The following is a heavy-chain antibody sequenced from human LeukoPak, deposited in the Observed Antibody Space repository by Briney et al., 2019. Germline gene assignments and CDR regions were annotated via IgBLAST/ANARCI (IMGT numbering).Heavy chain of an antibody. CDR3: ATNNWNLYSYGMDV. Sequence: ASVKVSCKASGYTFTSYYMHWARQAPGQGLEWMGIINTSGGSTSYAQKFQGRVAMTRDTSTSTVYMELSSLRSEDTAVYYCATNNWNLYSYGMDVWGQGTTVTVSS. CDR1: GYTFTSYY. CDR2: INTSGGST. D-gene: IGHD1-20*01. V-gene: IGHV1-46*01. J-gene: IGHJ6*02.